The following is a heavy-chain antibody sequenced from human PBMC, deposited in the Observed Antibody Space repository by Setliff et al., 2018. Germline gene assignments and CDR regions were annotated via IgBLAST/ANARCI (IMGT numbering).Heavy chain of an antibody. J-gene: IGHJ1*01. CDR3: ARDHGELGQERRTHFFRH. CDR2: ISFSSSTI. D-gene: IGHD1-1*01. V-gene: IGHV3-48*01. Sequence: GESLKISCAASGFTFSTYNMNWVRQAPGKGLEWVSYISFSSSTIYYADSVKVRFTISRDNAKNSLYLQMNSLRAEDTAVYYCARDHGELGQERRTHFFRHWGQGTLVTVSS. CDR1: GFTFSTYN.